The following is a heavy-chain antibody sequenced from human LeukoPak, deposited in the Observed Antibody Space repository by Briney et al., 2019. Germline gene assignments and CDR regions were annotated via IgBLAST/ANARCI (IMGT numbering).Heavy chain of an antibody. CDR3: ARGGSGSYRGYFDY. J-gene: IGHJ4*02. CDR1: GFTFSSYA. CDR2: ISYDGSNK. D-gene: IGHD1-26*01. V-gene: IGHV3-30-3*01. Sequence: GGSLRLSCAASGFTFSSYAMHWVRQAPGKGLEWVAVISYDGSNKYYADSVKGRFTISRDNSKNTLYLQMNSLRAEDTAVYYCARGGSGSYRGYFDYWGQGTLVTVSS.